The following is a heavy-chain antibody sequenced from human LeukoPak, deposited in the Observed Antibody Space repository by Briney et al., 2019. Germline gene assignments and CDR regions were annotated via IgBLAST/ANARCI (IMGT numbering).Heavy chain of an antibody. J-gene: IGHJ4*02. CDR1: GGSISSYY. Sequence: PSETLSLTCAVYGGSISSYYWSWIRQPPGKGLEWIGYIYYSGSTNYNPSLKSRVTISVDTSKNQFSLKLSSVTAADTAVYYCATSIVGATDWDYWGQGTLVTVSS. CDR2: IYYSGST. D-gene: IGHD1-26*01. V-gene: IGHV4-59*08. CDR3: ATSIVGATDWDY.